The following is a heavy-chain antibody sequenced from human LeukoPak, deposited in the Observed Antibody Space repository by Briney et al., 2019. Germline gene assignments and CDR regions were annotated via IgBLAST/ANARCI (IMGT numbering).Heavy chain of an antibody. D-gene: IGHD4-17*01. CDR2: IKQDGGQI. CDR3: ARLGARQMLEY. J-gene: IGHJ4*02. CDR1: EFTFSSYW. V-gene: IGHV3-7*01. Sequence: GSLRLSCAASEFTFSSYWMSWVRQAPGKGLEWVANIKQDGGQIYYLESVKGRFTVSRDNAKNSLYLQMNSLRAEDTAVYYCARLGARQMLEYWGQGTLVTVSS.